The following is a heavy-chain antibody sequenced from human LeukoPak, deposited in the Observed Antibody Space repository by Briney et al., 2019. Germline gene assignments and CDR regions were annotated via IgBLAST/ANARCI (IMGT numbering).Heavy chain of an antibody. CDR1: GGSISSSTYY. CDR3: ARRERSNWFDP. V-gene: IGHV4-39*07. CDR2: VFYIGST. J-gene: IGHJ5*02. D-gene: IGHD1-1*01. Sequence: PSETLSLTCTVSGGSISSSTYYWGWIRQPPGKGLEWIGSVFYIGSTYYYPSLKSRVTISVDTSKNQFSLKLSSVTAADTAVYYCARRERSNWFDPWGQGTLVTVSS.